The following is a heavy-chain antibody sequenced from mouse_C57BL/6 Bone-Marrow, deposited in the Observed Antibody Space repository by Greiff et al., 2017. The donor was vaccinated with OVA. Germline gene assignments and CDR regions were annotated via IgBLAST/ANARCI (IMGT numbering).Heavy chain of an antibody. CDR2: IYWDDDK. V-gene: IGHV8-12*01. Sequence: QVTLKECGPGILQSSQTLSLTCSFSGFSLSTSGMGVSWIRQPSGKGLEWLAHIYWDDDKRYNPSLKSRLTTSKDTSRNQVFLKITSVDTADTATYYCARREGLRRGDYAMDYWGQGTSVTVSS. J-gene: IGHJ4*01. CDR3: ARREGLRRGDYAMDY. CDR1: GFSLSTSGMG. D-gene: IGHD2-4*01.